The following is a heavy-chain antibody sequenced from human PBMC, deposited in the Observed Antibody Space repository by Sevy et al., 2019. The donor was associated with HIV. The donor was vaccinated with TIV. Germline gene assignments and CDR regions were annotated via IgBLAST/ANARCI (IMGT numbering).Heavy chain of an antibody. Sequence: GGPLRLSCAASGFTFSSYSMNWVRQAPGKGLEWVSSISSSSSYIYYADSVKGRFTISRDNAKNSLYLQMNSLRAEDTAVYYCASLWYYYDSSGWDAFDIWGQGTMVTVSS. V-gene: IGHV3-21*01. CDR1: GFTFSSYS. CDR3: ASLWYYYDSSGWDAFDI. CDR2: ISSSSSYI. J-gene: IGHJ3*02. D-gene: IGHD3-22*01.